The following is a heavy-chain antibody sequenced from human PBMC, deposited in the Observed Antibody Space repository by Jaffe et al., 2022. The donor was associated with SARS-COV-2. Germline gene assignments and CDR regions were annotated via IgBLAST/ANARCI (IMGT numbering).Heavy chain of an antibody. J-gene: IGHJ4*02. V-gene: IGHV3-30*04. D-gene: IGHD3-10*01. CDR1: GFTFSSYA. Sequence: QVQLVESGGGVVQPGRSLRLSCAASGFTFSSYAMHWVRQAPGKGLEWVAVISYDGSNKYYADSVKGRFTISRDNSKNTLYLQMNSLRAEDTAVYYCARAHHYYGSGSYSPVYWGQGTLVTVSS. CDR3: ARAHHYYGSGSYSPVY. CDR2: ISYDGSNK.